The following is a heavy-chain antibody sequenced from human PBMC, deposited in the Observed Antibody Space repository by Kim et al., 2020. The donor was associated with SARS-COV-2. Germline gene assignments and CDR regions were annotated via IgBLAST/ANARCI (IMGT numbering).Heavy chain of an antibody. Sequence: ASVKVSCKASGYTFTGYYMHWVRQAPGQGLEWMGWINPNSGGTNYAQKFQGRVTMTRDTSISTAYMELSRLRSDDTAVYYCARAPSPFEGYFDLWGRGTLVTVSS. J-gene: IGHJ2*01. CDR3: ARAPSPFEGYFDL. D-gene: IGHD3-9*01. CDR2: INPNSGGT. CDR1: GYTFTGYY. V-gene: IGHV1-2*02.